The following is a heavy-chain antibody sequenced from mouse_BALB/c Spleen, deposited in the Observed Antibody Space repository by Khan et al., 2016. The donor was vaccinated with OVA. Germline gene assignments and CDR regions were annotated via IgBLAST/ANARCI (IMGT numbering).Heavy chain of an antibody. CDR2: IWCDGST. CDR3: ARGTDDYALYAMDY. CDR1: GFSLTGYG. Sequence: AQLKESGRGLVAPSQSLYITRTVSGFSLTGYGVKWVREPPGKGLVWLGIIWCDGSTDYNSALKSRLSISKDNSKTHVLSKMNSLRTDDTAKYYCARGTDDYALYAMDYWGQGTSVTVSS. D-gene: IGHD2-4*01. J-gene: IGHJ4*01. V-gene: IGHV2-6-7*01.